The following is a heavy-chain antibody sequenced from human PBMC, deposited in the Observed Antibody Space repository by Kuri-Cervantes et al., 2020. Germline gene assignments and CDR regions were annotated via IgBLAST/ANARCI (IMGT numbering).Heavy chain of an antibody. CDR2: IIPIFGTA. V-gene: IGHV1-69*05. Sequence: SVKVSCKASGGTFSSYAISWVRQAPGQGLEWMGGIIPIFGTANYAQKFQGRVTITTDESTSTAYMGLSSLRSEDTAVYYCARPGLHTAMVYFDYWGQGTLVTVSS. CDR3: ARPGLHTAMVYFDY. CDR1: GGTFSSYA. D-gene: IGHD5-18*01. J-gene: IGHJ4*02.